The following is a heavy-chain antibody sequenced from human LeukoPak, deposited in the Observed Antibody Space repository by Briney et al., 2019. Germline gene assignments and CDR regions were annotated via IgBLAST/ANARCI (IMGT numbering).Heavy chain of an antibody. D-gene: IGHD3-16*01. CDR3: AFTMGGLAGPVDY. CDR2: INPNSGGT. CDR1: GYTFTGYY. J-gene: IGHJ4*02. Sequence: ASVKVSCKASGYTFTGYYMHWVRQAPGQGLEWMGWINPNSGGTNYAQQFQGRVTMTRDTSISTAYMELSRLRSDDTAVYYCAFTMGGLAGPVDYWGQGTLVTVSS. V-gene: IGHV1-2*02.